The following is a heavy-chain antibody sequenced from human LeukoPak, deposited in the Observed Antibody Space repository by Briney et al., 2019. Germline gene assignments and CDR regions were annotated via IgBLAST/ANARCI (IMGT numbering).Heavy chain of an antibody. J-gene: IGHJ4*02. Sequence: VGSLRDSRAASGFSFSTYWMTWVRQAPGKGLEWVANIKEDGSETYYVHSVKGRFTISRDNAKNSLYLQMSGLRAEDTAVYYCARVDGSSSCPDYWGQGTLVSVSS. CDR3: ARVDGSSSCPDY. CDR2: IKEDGSET. CDR1: GFSFSTYW. V-gene: IGHV3-7*01. D-gene: IGHD6-13*01.